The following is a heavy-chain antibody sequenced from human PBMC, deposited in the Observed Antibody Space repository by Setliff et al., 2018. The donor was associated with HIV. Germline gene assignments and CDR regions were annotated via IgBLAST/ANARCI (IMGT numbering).Heavy chain of an antibody. Sequence: SETLSLTCTVSGGSISGFHWSWIRQSPGKGLEWIGYIYTGGSTNYNPSLKSRVTISVDTSKSQFSLKLNSVTAADTAVYYCARASDYNFWSGYSPYYYYYYMDVWGKGTTVTVSS. D-gene: IGHD3-3*01. CDR2: IYTGGST. CDR3: ARASDYNFWSGYSPYYYYYYMDV. V-gene: IGHV4-4*08. CDR1: GGSISGFH. J-gene: IGHJ6*03.